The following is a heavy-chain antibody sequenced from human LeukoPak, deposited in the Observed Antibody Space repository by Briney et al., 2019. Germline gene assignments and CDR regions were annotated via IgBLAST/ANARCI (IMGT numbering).Heavy chain of an antibody. J-gene: IGHJ5*02. Sequence: GGSLRLSCAASGFTFSIYAMSWVRQAPGKGLEWVSTISGSGNTTYYADFVQGRFTISRDNAKNSLYLQMNSLRAEDTAVYYCATRRGGYPLPWGQGTLVTVSS. V-gene: IGHV3-23*01. CDR3: ATRRGGYPLP. D-gene: IGHD1-26*01. CDR1: GFTFSIYA. CDR2: ISGSGNTT.